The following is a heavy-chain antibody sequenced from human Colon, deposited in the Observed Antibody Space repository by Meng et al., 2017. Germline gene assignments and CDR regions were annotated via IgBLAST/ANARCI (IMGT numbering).Heavy chain of an antibody. CDR2: IYTSGST. Sequence: SETLSLTCTVSGGSISGYYWSWIRQPAGKGLEWIGRIYTSGSTNYNPSLKSRVTMSVDTSKNQFSLKLSSVTAADTAVYYCARVLRGTGTSLDAFDIWGQGTMVTVSS. CDR1: GGSISGYY. J-gene: IGHJ3*02. D-gene: IGHD1-1*01. V-gene: IGHV4-4*07. CDR3: ARVLRGTGTSLDAFDI.